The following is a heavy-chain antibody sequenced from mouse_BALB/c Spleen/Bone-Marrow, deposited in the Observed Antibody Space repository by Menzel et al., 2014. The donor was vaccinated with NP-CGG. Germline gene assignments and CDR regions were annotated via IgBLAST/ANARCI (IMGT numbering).Heavy chain of an antibody. CDR1: GYSFTRYY. D-gene: IGHD1-1*01. J-gene: IGHJ1*01. CDR2: INPSNGGT. V-gene: IGHV1S81*02. CDR3: TRSNYGYWYYDV. Sequence: SGAELVKPGASVKLSCKASGYSFTRYYMYWVKQRPGQGLEWIGEINPSNGGTTFNEKFKSKATLTVDKSSSTAYMQFSSLTSEDSAVYYCTRSNYGYWYYDVWGAGPTVTVSS.